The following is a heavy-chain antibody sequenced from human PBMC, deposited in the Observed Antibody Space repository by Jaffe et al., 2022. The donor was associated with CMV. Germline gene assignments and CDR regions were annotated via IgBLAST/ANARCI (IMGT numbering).Heavy chain of an antibody. D-gene: IGHD6-13*01. CDR2: INHSGST. V-gene: IGHV4-34*01. Sequence: QVQLQQWGAGLLKPSETLSLTCAVYGGSFSGYYWSWIRQPPGKGLEWIGEINHSGSTNYNPSLKSRVTISVDTSKNQFSLKLSSVTAADTAVYYCARVYSSSWYKIYYFDYWGQGTLVTVSS. J-gene: IGHJ4*02. CDR1: GGSFSGYY. CDR3: ARVYSSSWYKIYYFDY.